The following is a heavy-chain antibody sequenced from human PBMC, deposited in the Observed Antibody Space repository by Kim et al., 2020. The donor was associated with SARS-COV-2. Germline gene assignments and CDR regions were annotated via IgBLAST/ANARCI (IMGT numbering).Heavy chain of an antibody. Sequence: GGSLRLSCAASGFTFSSYSMNWVRQAPGKGLDWVSSISSSSSYIYYADSVKCRFTISRDNAKNSLYLQMNSLRAEDTAVYYCARAGDYGDYFGYWGQGTLVTVSS. CDR1: GFTFSSYS. CDR2: ISSSSSYI. J-gene: IGHJ4*02. D-gene: IGHD4-17*01. CDR3: ARAGDYGDYFGY. V-gene: IGHV3-21*01.